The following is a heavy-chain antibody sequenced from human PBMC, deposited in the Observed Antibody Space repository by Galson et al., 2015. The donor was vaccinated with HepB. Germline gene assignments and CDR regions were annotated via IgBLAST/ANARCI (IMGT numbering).Heavy chain of an antibody. CDR2: IRYDGSNK. CDR1: GFTFSSYG. V-gene: IGHV3-30*02. Sequence: SLRLSCAASGFTFSSYGMHWVRQAPGKGLEWVAFIRYDGSNKYYADSVKGRFTISRDNSKNTLYLQMSSLRAEDTAVYYCVKDEIVESDIVVVPAACFDYWGQGTLVTVSS. D-gene: IGHD2-2*01. J-gene: IGHJ4*02. CDR3: VKDEIVESDIVVVPAACFDY.